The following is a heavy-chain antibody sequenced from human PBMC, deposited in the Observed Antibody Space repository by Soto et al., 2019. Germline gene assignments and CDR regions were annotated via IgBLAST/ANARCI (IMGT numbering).Heavy chain of an antibody. Sequence: PSETLSLTCALYGGSFSGYCWSWIRQPPGKGLEWIGEINHSGSTNYNPSLKSRVTISVDTPKNQFSLKLSSVTAADTAVYYCAGPSSDCGGDCYYFDYWGQGALVTVSS. V-gene: IGHV4-34*01. CDR2: INHSGST. CDR1: GGSFSGYC. CDR3: AGPSSDCGGDCYYFDY. D-gene: IGHD2-21*02. J-gene: IGHJ4*02.